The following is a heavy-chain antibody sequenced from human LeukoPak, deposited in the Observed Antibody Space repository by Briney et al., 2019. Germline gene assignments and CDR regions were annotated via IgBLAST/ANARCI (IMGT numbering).Heavy chain of an antibody. D-gene: IGHD4-17*01. V-gene: IGHV1-3*01. Sequence: GASVTVSFKASGYTFTIYAMHWVRQAPGQRLEWMGWINAGNGNTKYSQKFQGRVTITRDTSASTAYMELSSLRSEDTAVYYCARDQGEYGDYVTFWDYWGQGTLVTVSS. J-gene: IGHJ4*02. CDR1: GYTFTIYA. CDR2: INAGNGNT. CDR3: ARDQGEYGDYVTFWDY.